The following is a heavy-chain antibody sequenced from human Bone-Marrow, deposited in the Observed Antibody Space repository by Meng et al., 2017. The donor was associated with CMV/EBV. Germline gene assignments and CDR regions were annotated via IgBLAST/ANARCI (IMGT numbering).Heavy chain of an antibody. CDR2: INPNSGGT. V-gene: IGHV1-2*02. D-gene: IGHD1-26*01. J-gene: IGHJ3*02. CDR3: ARTVQGEWDTMGGDAFDI. Sequence: ASVKVSCKASGYTFTGYYMHWVRQAPGQGLEWMGWINPNSGGTNYAQKFQGRVTMTRDTSISTAYMELSRLRSDDTAVYYCARTVQGEWDTMGGDAFDIWGQGTMVTVSS. CDR1: GYTFTGYY.